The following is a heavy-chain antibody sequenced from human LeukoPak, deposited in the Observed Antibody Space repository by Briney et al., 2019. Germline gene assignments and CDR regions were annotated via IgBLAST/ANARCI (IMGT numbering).Heavy chain of an antibody. CDR1: GFTFSNYA. J-gene: IGHJ6*02. CDR2: ISGSGGST. Sequence: QPGGSLRLSCAASGFTFSNYAMSWVRQAPGKGLEWVSGISGSGGSTYYADSVKGRLTISRDNSKNTLYLQMNSLRAEDTAVYYCAKDFCITIFGEPYCGMDVWGQGTTVTVSS. D-gene: IGHD3-3*01. CDR3: AKDFCITIFGEPYCGMDV. V-gene: IGHV3-23*01.